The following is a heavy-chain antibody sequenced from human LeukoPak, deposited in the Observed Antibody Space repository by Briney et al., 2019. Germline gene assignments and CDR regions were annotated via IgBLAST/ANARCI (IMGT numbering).Heavy chain of an antibody. CDR1: GFTFSAYS. J-gene: IGHJ6*02. CDR3: ATYEPSIAEAGNYYYGMDV. D-gene: IGHD6-13*01. V-gene: IGHV3-48*04. CDR2: ISSRSFTI. Sequence: PGGSLRLSCAASGFTFSAYSMNWVRQAPGKGLDWVSYISSRSFTIYYADSVKGRFTISRDNAKNSLYLQMNSLRAEDTAVYYCATYEPSIAEAGNYYYGMDVWGQGTTVTVSS.